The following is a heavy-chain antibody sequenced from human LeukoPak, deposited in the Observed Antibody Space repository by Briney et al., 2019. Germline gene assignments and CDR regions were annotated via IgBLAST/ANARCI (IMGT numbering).Heavy chain of an antibody. CDR1: GFTFSSYW. CDR3: ARGGRGYYDSSGYDY. D-gene: IGHD3-22*01. J-gene: IGHJ4*02. V-gene: IGHV3-74*01. Sequence: GGSLRLSCAASGFTFSSYWMHWVRQAPGKGLVWVSRINSDGSSTSYADSVKGRFTISRDNAKNTLYLQMNSLRAEDTAVYCCARGGRGYYDSSGYDYWGQGTLVTVSS. CDR2: INSDGSST.